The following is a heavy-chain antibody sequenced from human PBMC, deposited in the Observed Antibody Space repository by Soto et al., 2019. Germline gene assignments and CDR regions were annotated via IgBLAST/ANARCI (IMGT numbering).Heavy chain of an antibody. Sequence: EVQLVESGGGLVKPGGSLRLSCAASGFTFSNAWMSWVRQAPGKGLEWVGRIKSKTDGGTTDYAAPVKGRFTISRDDSXNTXYRQMNSLKTEDTAVYYCTTGGDCSGGSCYPPYYYYYGMDVWGQGTTVTVSS. V-gene: IGHV3-15*01. CDR1: GFTFSNAW. D-gene: IGHD2-15*01. CDR3: TTGGDCSGGSCYPPYYYYYGMDV. CDR2: IKSKTDGGTT. J-gene: IGHJ6*02.